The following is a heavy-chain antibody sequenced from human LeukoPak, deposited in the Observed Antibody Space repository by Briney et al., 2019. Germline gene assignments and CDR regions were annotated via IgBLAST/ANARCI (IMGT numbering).Heavy chain of an antibody. CDR2: ISSSSSYI. Sequence: GSLRLSCVASGFTFSGYSMNWVRQAPGKGLEWISCISSSSSYIYYADSVKGRFTISRDNAKNSVYLQMNSLRAEDTAVYYCTRAVAAADFSPGYWGQGTLVTVSS. CDR1: GFTFSGYS. J-gene: IGHJ4*02. D-gene: IGHD3/OR15-3a*01. V-gene: IGHV3-21*01. CDR3: TRAVAAADFSPGY.